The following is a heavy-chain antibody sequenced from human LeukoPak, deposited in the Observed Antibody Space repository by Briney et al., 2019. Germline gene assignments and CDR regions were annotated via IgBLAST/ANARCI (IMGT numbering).Heavy chain of an antibody. J-gene: IGHJ4*02. Sequence: ASETLSLTCSVSGGSISGYYWSWIRQSPGKGLEWIGEINHSGSTNYNPSLKSRVTISVDTSKNQFSLKMKSVTAADTAMYYCARVRATGSFDYWGQGTLVTVSS. CDR3: ARVRATGSFDY. CDR1: GGSISGYY. D-gene: IGHD3-10*01. V-gene: IGHV4-34*01. CDR2: INHSGST.